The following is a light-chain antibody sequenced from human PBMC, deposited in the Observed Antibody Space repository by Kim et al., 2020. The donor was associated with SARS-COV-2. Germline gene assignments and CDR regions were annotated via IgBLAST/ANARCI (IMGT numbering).Light chain of an antibody. J-gene: IGLJ2*01. CDR1: NIGSKS. V-gene: IGLV3-21*04. CDR2: YDS. CDR3: PVCGSGVV. Sequence: SYELTQPPSVSVAPGKTARITCGGNNIGSKSVHWYQQKPGQAPVLVIYYDSDRPSGIPERFFGSNSGHTATLTISRVEAGGEADFYRPVCGSGVVFGGGT.